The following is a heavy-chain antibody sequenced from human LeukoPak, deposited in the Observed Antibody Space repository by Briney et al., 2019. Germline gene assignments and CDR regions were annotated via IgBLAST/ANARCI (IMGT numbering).Heavy chain of an antibody. CDR2: IYHSEST. Sequence: PSETLSLTCGVSGYSISRGYSWGWIRQPPGKGLEWIGNIYHSESTHYNPSLKSRVTISPDTSKNQFSLKLTSVNASATAVYYCARFDHVWETHGMDAFDLWGQGTMVTVSS. CDR1: GYSISRGYS. J-gene: IGHJ3*01. D-gene: IGHD3-16*01. V-gene: IGHV4-38-2*01. CDR3: ARFDHVWETHGMDAFDL.